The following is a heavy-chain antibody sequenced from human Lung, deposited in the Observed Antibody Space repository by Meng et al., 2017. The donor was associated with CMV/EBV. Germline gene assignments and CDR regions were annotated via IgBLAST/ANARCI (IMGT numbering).Heavy chain of an antibody. CDR2: ISYDGSNK. Sequence: GGPXRLXXAASGFTFSTYAMHWVRQAPGKGLEWVAVISYDGSNKYYADSVKGRFTISRDNSKNTLYLQMNSLRAEDTALYYCARSQEPVVPAAFDNWGQGTLVXVSS. V-gene: IGHV3-30*04. J-gene: IGHJ4*02. CDR3: ARSQEPVVPAAFDN. CDR1: GFTFSTYA. D-gene: IGHD2-2*01.